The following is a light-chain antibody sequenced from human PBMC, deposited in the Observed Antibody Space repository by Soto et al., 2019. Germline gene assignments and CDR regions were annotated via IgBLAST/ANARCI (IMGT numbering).Light chain of an antibody. CDR2: DAS. CDR3: QHYNSYPLT. J-gene: IGKJ4*01. V-gene: IGKV1-5*01. CDR1: QSISSW. Sequence: DIQMTQSPSTLSASVGDRVTITCRASQSISSWLAWYQQKPGKAPKLLIYDASSLESGVPSRFSGSGSGTEFTLTIAGLQPDDFATYYCQHYNSYPLTFGGGTKVDIK.